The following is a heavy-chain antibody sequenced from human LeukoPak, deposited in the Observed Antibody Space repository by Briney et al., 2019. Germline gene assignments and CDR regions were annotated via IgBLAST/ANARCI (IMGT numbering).Heavy chain of an antibody. CDR2: ISYDGSNK. CDR1: GFTFSSYA. J-gene: IGHJ4*02. CDR3: ARDRVVDY. V-gene: IGHV3-30*04. Sequence: GGSLRLSCAASGFTFSSYAMHWVRQAPGKGLEWVAVISYDGSNKYYADSVKGRFTISRDNSKNTLYLQMNSLRAEDTAVYYCARDRVVDYWGQGTLATVSS.